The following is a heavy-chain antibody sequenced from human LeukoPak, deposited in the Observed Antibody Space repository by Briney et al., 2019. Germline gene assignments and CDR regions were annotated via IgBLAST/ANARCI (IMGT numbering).Heavy chain of an antibody. J-gene: IGHJ4*02. Sequence: SQTLSLTCTVSGVSISSGDYYWRWIRQPPGKGLEWIGYIYYSGSSYYNPALKSRVTISVDASKNQFSLMLSSVTAADTAVYYCAASPMVTTYYFDYWGQGTLVTVSS. V-gene: IGHV4-30-4*01. CDR3: AASPMVTTYYFDY. CDR2: IYYSGSS. CDR1: GVSISSGDYY. D-gene: IGHD4-17*01.